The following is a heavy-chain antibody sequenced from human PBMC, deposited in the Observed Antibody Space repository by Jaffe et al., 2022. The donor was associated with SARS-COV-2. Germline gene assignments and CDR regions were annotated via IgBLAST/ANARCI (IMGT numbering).Heavy chain of an antibody. Sequence: EVQLVQSGAEVKKPGESLKISCKGSGYSFTSYWIGWVRQMPGKGLEWMGIIYPGDSDTRYSPSFQGQVTISADKSISTAYLQWSSLKASDTAMYYCARHITGLGYSYGYIAGGMDVWGQGTTVTVSS. J-gene: IGHJ6*02. CDR3: ARHITGLGYSYGYIAGGMDV. D-gene: IGHD5-18*01. CDR2: IYPGDSDT. V-gene: IGHV5-51*01. CDR1: GYSFTSYW.